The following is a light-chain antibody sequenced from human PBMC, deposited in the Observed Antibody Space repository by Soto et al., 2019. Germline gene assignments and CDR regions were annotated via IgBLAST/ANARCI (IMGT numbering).Light chain of an antibody. V-gene: IGLV1-44*01. CDR2: SNN. CDR1: SSNIGRNT. Sequence: QAVVTQPPSASGTPGQRVTISCSGGSSNIGRNTVNWYQQLPGTAPKVLIYSNNQRPSGVPDRFSGSKSGTSASLAISGLQSEDEGDYYCAAWDDSLSGLVFGGGTKLTVL. CDR3: AAWDDSLSGLV. J-gene: IGLJ2*01.